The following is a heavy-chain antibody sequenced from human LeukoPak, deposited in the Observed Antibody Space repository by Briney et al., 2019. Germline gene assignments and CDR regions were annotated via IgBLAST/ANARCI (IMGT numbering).Heavy chain of an antibody. D-gene: IGHD4-23*01. CDR2: IASDGSST. J-gene: IGHJ4*02. Sequence: GGSLRLSCAASGFTFGSCWMDWVRQAPGKELVWVSRIASDGSSTTYADSVKGRFSISRDNAKNTLYLQMNSLRVEDTAVYYCARGRPHGNDYWGQGTLVTVSS. V-gene: IGHV3-74*01. CDR3: ARGRPHGNDY. CDR1: GFTFGSCW.